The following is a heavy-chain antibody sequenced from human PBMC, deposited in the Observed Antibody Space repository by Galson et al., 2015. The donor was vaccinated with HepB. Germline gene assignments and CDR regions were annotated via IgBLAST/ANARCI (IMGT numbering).Heavy chain of an antibody. Sequence: PALVKPTQTLTLTCTFSGFSLSTSGVGVGWIRQPPGKALEWLALIYWDDDKRYSPSLKSRLTITKDTSKNQVVLTMTNMDPVDTATYYCAVSIVVVPAAMFGWFDPWGQGTLVTVSS. CDR3: AVSIVVVPAAMFGWFDP. CDR1: GFSLSTSGVG. CDR2: IYWDDDK. J-gene: IGHJ5*02. D-gene: IGHD2-2*01. V-gene: IGHV2-5*02.